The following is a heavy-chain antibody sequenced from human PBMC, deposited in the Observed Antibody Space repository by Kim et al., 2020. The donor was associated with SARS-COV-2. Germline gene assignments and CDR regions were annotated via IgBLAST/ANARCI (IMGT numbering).Heavy chain of an antibody. V-gene: IGHV5-51*01. J-gene: IGHJ4*02. CDR3: ARGAVTTAYFDY. D-gene: IGHD4-17*01. Sequence: TYTPSVQGQVTISDDKSISTAYLQWSSLKASDTAMYYCARGAVTTAYFDYWGQGTLVTVSS.